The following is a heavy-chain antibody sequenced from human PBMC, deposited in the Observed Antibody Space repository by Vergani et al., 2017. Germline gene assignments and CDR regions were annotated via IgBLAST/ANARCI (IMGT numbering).Heavy chain of an antibody. CDR1: GYSISRGFY. V-gene: IGHV4-38-2*02. J-gene: IGHJ5*01. CDR3: GVIMVRSPRPDNWFDS. D-gene: IGHD3-10*01. Sequence: QIQLQESGPGLVKPSETLSLTCSVSGYSISRGFYWAWIRQTPEKGLEWIGGMFHTGEASNSPSLQSRVAFSMDTSKNQFSLQITSVPAADTAVYFCGVIMVRSPRPDNWFDSWGRGTLVTVSS. CDR2: MFHTGEA.